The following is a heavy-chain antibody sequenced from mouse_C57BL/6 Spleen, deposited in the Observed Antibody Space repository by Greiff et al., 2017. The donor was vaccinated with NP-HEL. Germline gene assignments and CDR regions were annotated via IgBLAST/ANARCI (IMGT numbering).Heavy chain of an antibody. Sequence: EVQRVESGGGLVKPGGSLKLSCAASGFTFSDYGMHWVRQAPEKGLEWVAYISSGSSTIYYADTVKGRFTISRDHAKNTLFLQMLSLMSDDTAMYYCARSPNWVYAMDYWGQGTSVTVSS. CDR1: GFTFSDYG. J-gene: IGHJ4*01. V-gene: IGHV5-17*01. CDR2: ISSGSSTI. D-gene: IGHD4-1*01. CDR3: ARSPNWVYAMDY.